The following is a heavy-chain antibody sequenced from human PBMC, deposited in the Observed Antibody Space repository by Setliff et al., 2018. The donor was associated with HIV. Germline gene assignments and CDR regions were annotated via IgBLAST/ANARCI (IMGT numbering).Heavy chain of an antibody. CDR3: ATDNGPSYSMDI. Sequence: GGSLRLSCAASGFTFSGSGIHWVRQAPGKGLVEWVSFIRFDGSAKYNVDSVKGRFTISRDDSKNTLYLQMNSLKTEDTGVYFCATDNGPSYSMDIWGQGTTVTVSS. CDR1: GFTFSGSG. V-gene: IGHV3-30*02. J-gene: IGHJ6*02. CDR2: IRFDGSAK. D-gene: IGHD2-21*01.